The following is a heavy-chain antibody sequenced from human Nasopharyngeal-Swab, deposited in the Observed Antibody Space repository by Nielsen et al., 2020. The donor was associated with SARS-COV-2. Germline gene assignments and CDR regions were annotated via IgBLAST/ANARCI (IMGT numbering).Heavy chain of an antibody. CDR3: ARVDADYDFWSGSKSGLFDY. Sequence: GGSLRLSCAASGFIFSSYSMNWVRQAPGKGLEWVSSISSSSSYIYYADSVKGRFTISRDNAKNSLYLQMNSLRAEDTAVYYCARVDADYDFWSGSKSGLFDYWGQGTLVTVSS. J-gene: IGHJ4*02. CDR1: GFIFSSYS. CDR2: ISSSSSYI. V-gene: IGHV3-21*01. D-gene: IGHD3-3*01.